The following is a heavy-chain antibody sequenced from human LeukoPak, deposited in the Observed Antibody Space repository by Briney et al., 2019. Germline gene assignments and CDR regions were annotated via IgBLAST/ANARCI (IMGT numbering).Heavy chain of an antibody. CDR1: GGSISSGGYY. Sequence: PSETLSLTCTVSGGSISSGGYYWSWIRQPPGKGLEWIGYIYHSGSTYYNPSLKSRVTISVDRSKNQFSLKLSSVTAADTAVYYCAREREVPYYDSSGYPLYYYYMDVWGKGTTVTVSS. CDR2: IYHSGST. V-gene: IGHV4-30-2*01. D-gene: IGHD3-22*01. J-gene: IGHJ6*03. CDR3: AREREVPYYDSSGYPLYYYYMDV.